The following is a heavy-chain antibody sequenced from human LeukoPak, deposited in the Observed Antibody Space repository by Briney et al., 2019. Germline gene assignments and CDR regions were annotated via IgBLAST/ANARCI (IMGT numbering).Heavy chain of an antibody. D-gene: IGHD3-22*01. CDR2: INTNTGNP. CDR1: GYTFTSYA. CDR3: ASFHPDPYYYDSSGYYYGAFDI. J-gene: IGHJ3*02. V-gene: IGHV7-4-1*02. Sequence: GASVKVSCKASGYTFTSYAMNWVRQAPGQGLEWMGWINTNTGNPTYAQGFTGRFVFSLGTSVSTAYLQISSLKAEDTAVYYCASFHPDPYYYDSSGYYYGAFDIWGQGTMVTVSS.